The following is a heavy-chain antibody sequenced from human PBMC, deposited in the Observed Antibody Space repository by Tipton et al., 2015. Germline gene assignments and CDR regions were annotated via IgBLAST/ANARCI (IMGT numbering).Heavy chain of an antibody. D-gene: IGHD5-24*01. CDR2: ITSSSSYI. V-gene: IGHV3-21*01. J-gene: IGHJ5*02. CDR1: GFTFSSYS. CDR3: ALSRDGYNYIDT. Sequence: GSLRLSCAASGFTFSSYSMNWVRQAPGKGLEWVSSITSSSSYIYYADSLKGRFTISRDNAKNSLYLQMNSLRAEDTAVYYCALSRDGYNYIDTWGQGTLVTVSS.